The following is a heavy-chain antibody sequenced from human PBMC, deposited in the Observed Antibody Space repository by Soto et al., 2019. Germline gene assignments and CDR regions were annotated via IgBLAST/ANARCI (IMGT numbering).Heavy chain of an antibody. Sequence: EVQLVESGGGLVKPGGSLRLSCAASGFTFSSYSMNWVRQAPGKGLEWVSSISSSSSYIYYADAVKGRFTISRDNAKNSLYLQMNSMRAEDTAVYYCARALGVPAATYYYGMDVWGQGTTVTVSS. J-gene: IGHJ6*02. CDR3: ARALGVPAATYYYGMDV. D-gene: IGHD2-2*01. CDR1: GFTFSSYS. V-gene: IGHV3-21*01. CDR2: ISSSSSYI.